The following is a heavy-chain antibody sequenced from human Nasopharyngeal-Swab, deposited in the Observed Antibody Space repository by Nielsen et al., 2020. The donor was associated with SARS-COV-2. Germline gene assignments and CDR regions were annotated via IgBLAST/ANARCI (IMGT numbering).Heavy chain of an antibody. Sequence: GGSLRLSCAASGFTFSDYYMSWIRQAPGKGLEWVSYISSSGSTIYYADSVKGRFTISRDNAKNSLYLQMNSLRAEDTAVYYCARAGAAAPGVYYGMDVWGQGTTVTVSS. CDR1: GFTFSDYY. CDR2: ISSSGSTI. CDR3: ARAGAAAPGVYYGMDV. V-gene: IGHV3-11*01. D-gene: IGHD6-13*01. J-gene: IGHJ6*02.